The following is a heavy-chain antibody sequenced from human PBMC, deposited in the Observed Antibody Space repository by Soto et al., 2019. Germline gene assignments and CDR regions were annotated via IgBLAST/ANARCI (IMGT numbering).Heavy chain of an antibody. CDR1: GYTFTSYY. V-gene: IGHV1-46*03. J-gene: IGHJ4*02. CDR2: INPSGGST. D-gene: IGHD4-17*01. CDR3: ARGLTVTGFDY. Sequence: QVQMVQSGAEVKKPGASVKVSCKTSGYTFTSYYIHWVRQAPVQGLEWMGIINPSGGSTSYAQKFQGRVIMTRDTSTSTVYMELSSLRSEDTAVYYCARGLTVTGFDYWGQGTLVTVSS.